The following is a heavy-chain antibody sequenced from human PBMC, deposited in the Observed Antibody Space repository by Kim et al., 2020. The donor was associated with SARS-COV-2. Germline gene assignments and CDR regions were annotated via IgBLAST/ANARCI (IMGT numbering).Heavy chain of an antibody. J-gene: IGHJ6*03. D-gene: IGHD2-2*03. CDR3: VREIMGIVVVPAVSRYYYMDV. Sequence: GGSLRLSCVASGFTFDDYGMSWVRQAPGKGLEWVSGINWNGGSTGYADSVKGRFTISRDNAKNSLYLQMNRLRAEDTALYRCVREIMGIVVVPAVSRYYYMDVWGKGTTVTVSS. CDR1: GFTFDDYG. V-gene: IGHV3-20*01. CDR2: INWNGGST.